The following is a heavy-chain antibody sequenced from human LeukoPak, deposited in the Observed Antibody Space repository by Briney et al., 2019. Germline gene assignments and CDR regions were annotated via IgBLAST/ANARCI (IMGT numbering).Heavy chain of an antibody. V-gene: IGHV3-23*01. J-gene: IGHJ6*03. Sequence: PGGSLRLSCAASGFTFNNYAMSWVRQAPGKGLEWVSAISGSGGSTYYADSVKGRFTISRDNSKSTLYLQMNSLRAEDTAVYYCAKVSDDKNYYYYYMDVWGKGTTVTVSS. CDR2: ISGSGGST. CDR1: GFTFNNYA. D-gene: IGHD3-9*01. CDR3: AKVSDDKNYYYYYMDV.